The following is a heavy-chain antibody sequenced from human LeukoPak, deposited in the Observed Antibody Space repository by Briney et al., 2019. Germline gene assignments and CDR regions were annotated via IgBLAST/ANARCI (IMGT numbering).Heavy chain of an antibody. Sequence: EGSLRLSCAASGFTFSSYSMNWVRQAPGKGLEWVSSISSSSSYIYYADSVKGRFTISRDNAKNSLYLQMNSLRAEDTAVYYCARSPDPYYFDYWGQGTLVTVSS. V-gene: IGHV3-21*01. D-gene: IGHD1-14*01. CDR1: GFTFSSYS. CDR3: ARSPDPYYFDY. CDR2: ISSSSSYI. J-gene: IGHJ4*02.